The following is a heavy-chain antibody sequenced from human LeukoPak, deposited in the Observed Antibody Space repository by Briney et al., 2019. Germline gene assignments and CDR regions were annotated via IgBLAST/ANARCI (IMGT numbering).Heavy chain of an antibody. CDR1: GYTFTGYY. Sequence: ASVKVSCKASGYTFTGYYLHWVRQAPGQGLEWMGWINSNTGGTNYAQKFQGRVTMTRHTSIRTAYMELRRLRSDDKAVYYCARPKTQQLSSLTFWGQGTLVTVSS. V-gene: IGHV1-2*02. CDR3: ARPKTQQLSSLTF. D-gene: IGHD6-13*01. J-gene: IGHJ4*02. CDR2: INSNTGGT.